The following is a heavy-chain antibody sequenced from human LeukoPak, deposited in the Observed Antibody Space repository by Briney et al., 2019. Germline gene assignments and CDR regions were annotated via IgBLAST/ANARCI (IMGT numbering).Heavy chain of an antibody. CDR1: GGSFSGYY. J-gene: IGHJ4*02. Sequence: KASETLSLTCAVYGGSFSGYYWSWIRQPPGKGLEWIGEINHSGSTNYNPSLKSRVTISVDTSKNQFSLKLSSVTAADTAVYYCARGRDYYDSIYNYWGQGTLVTVSS. V-gene: IGHV4-34*01. D-gene: IGHD3-22*01. CDR2: INHSGST. CDR3: ARGRDYYDSIYNY.